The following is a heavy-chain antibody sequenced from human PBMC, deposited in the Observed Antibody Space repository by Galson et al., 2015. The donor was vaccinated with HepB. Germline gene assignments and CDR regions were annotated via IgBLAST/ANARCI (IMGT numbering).Heavy chain of an antibody. Sequence: SVKVSCKASGYTFTGYYMHWVRQAPGQGLEWMGWINPNSGGTNYAQKFQGRVTMTRDTSISTAYMELSRLRSDDTAVYYCARDYHPWGYQLLWGWFDPWGQGTLVTVSS. D-gene: IGHD2-2*01. J-gene: IGHJ5*02. CDR3: ARDYHPWGYQLLWGWFDP. CDR2: INPNSGGT. CDR1: GYTFTGYY. V-gene: IGHV1-2*02.